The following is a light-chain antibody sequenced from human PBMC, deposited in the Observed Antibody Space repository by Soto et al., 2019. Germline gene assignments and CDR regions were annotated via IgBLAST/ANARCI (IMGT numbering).Light chain of an antibody. V-gene: IGKV3-20*01. Sequence: EVVLTQSPGTLSLSPGERATLSCRASHSVSSNYLAWYQQKPGQAPRLLIYDASSRAIGIPDRFSGSGSGTDFTLTISRLEPEDFVVYYCQQFGSSPPNTFGQGTKLEIK. J-gene: IGKJ2*01. CDR3: QQFGSSPPNT. CDR1: HSVSSNY. CDR2: DAS.